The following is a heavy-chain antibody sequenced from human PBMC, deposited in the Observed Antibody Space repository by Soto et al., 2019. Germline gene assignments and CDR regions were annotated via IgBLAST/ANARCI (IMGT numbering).Heavy chain of an antibody. Sequence: QVQLVQSGAAVKKPGSSVKVSCKASGGTFSSYAISWVRQAPGQGLEWMGGIIPIFGTANYAQKFQGRVTITADESTSTAYMELSSLRSEDTAVYYCARGKERIAAAGGWFDPWGQGTLVTVSS. CDR1: GGTFSSYA. CDR3: ARGKERIAAAGGWFDP. D-gene: IGHD6-13*01. J-gene: IGHJ5*02. CDR2: IIPIFGTA. V-gene: IGHV1-69*12.